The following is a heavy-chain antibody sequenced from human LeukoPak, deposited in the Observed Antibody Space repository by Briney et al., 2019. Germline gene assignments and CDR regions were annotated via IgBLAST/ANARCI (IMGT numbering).Heavy chain of an antibody. CDR2: ISGSGGST. CDR3: AKDRQQQLAHTQDFDY. Sequence: GGSLRLSCAASGFTFTSYWMSWVRQAPGKGLEWVSAISGSGGSTYYADSVKGRFTISRDNSKNTLYLQMNSLRAEDTAVYYCAKDRQQQLAHTQDFDYWGQGTLVTVSS. J-gene: IGHJ4*02. CDR1: GFTFTSYW. D-gene: IGHD6-13*01. V-gene: IGHV3-23*01.